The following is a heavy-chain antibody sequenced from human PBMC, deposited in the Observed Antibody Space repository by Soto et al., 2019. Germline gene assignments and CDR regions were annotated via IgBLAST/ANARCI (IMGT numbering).Heavy chain of an antibody. J-gene: IGHJ4*02. D-gene: IGHD2-21*02. Sequence: ASVKVSCKISGYTFTTYGITWVRQAPGQGLEWLGWITTYNSNTNYAQNLHGRLTMTIDASTSTAYMELRSLRSDDTAVYYCARGCGGDCRLFDYWGQGTLVTVSS. CDR3: ARGCGGDCRLFDY. CDR2: ITTYNSNT. V-gene: IGHV1-18*04. CDR1: GYTFTTYG.